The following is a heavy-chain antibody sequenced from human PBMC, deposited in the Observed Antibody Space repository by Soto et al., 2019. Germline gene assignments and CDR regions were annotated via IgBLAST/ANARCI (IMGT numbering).Heavy chain of an antibody. V-gene: IGHV3-23*01. Sequence: EVQLLESGGGLVQPGGSLRLSCAASGFTFSHFAMSWVRQAPGKGLEWVSTLSGGDDSTYYADSVKDRFTISRDNSKNTLYMQLNSLRAEETAVYYCAKKYHYGSGTYLYYFDYWGQGTRVTVSS. D-gene: IGHD3-10*01. CDR2: LSGGDDST. J-gene: IGHJ4*02. CDR3: AKKYHYGSGTYLYYFDY. CDR1: GFTFSHFA.